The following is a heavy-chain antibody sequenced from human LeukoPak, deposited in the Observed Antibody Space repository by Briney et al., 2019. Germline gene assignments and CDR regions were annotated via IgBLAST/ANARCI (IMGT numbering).Heavy chain of an antibody. J-gene: IGHJ3*02. V-gene: IGHV4-30-4*08. CDR1: GGSISSGDYY. CDR3: ARVTRIYYYGSGSYAVDDAFDI. Sequence: SQTLSLTCTVSGGSISSGDYYWSWIRQPPGKGLEWIGYIYYSGSTSYNPSLKSRVTILVDTSKNQFSLKLSSMTAADTAVYYCARVTRIYYYGSGSYAVDDAFDIWGQGTMVTVSS. D-gene: IGHD3-10*01. CDR2: IYYSGST.